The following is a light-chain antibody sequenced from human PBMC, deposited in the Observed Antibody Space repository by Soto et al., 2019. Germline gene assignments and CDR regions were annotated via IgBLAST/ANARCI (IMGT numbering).Light chain of an antibody. V-gene: IGKV3-20*01. CDR1: QSVSSSY. CDR3: QQYGSSPLVT. CDR2: GAS. J-gene: IGKJ5*01. Sequence: EIVLTQSPGTLSLSPGERATLSCRASQSVSSSYLAWYQQKPGQAPRLLIYGASSRATGIPDRFSGSGSETDFTLTISSLEPEDFAVYYCQQYGSSPLVTFGQGTRLEI.